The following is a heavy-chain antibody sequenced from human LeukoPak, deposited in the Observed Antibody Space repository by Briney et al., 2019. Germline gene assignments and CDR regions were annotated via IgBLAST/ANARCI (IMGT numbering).Heavy chain of an antibody. Sequence: PGGSLRLSCAASGFTFSSYAMSWVRRAPGKGLEWVSAISASDDTTYYADSVKGRFTISRDNSKNTVYLQMNSLRAEDTAVYYCARESGFGALFPHCMDVWGQGTTVTVSS. CDR2: ISASDDTT. CDR3: ARESGFGALFPHCMDV. J-gene: IGHJ6*02. D-gene: IGHD3-10*01. V-gene: IGHV3-23*01. CDR1: GFTFSSYA.